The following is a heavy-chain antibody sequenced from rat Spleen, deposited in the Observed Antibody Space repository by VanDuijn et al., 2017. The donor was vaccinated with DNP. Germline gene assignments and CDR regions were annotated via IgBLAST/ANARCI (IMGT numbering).Heavy chain of an antibody. CDR3: ARGPNYGCYADYFDY. D-gene: IGHD1-3*01. J-gene: IGHJ2*01. Sequence: EVKLVESGGGLVQPGRSLILSCAAPGFNFNDYWMVWVRQAPGKGLEWIGEINKDSTKIDYSPSLKDKFTIYRDNAQNTLYLQVNKLGSEDTAIYYCARGPNYGCYADYFDYWGQGVMVTVSS. CDR2: INKDSTKI. V-gene: IGHV4-2*01. CDR1: GFNFNDYW.